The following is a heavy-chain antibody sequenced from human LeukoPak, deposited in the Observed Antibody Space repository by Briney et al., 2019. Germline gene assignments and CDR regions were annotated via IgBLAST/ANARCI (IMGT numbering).Heavy chain of an antibody. J-gene: IGHJ5*02. Sequence: SETLSLTCAVYGGSFSGYYWSWIRQPPGKGLEWIGEINHSGSTNYSPSLKSRVTISVDTSKNQFSLKLSSVTAADAAVYYCARGLTVTTRGFDPWGQGTLVTVSS. D-gene: IGHD4-11*01. V-gene: IGHV4-34*01. CDR1: GGSFSGYY. CDR3: ARGLTVTTRGFDP. CDR2: INHSGST.